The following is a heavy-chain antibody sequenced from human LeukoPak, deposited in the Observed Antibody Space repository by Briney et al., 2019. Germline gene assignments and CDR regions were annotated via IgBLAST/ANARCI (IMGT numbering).Heavy chain of an antibody. D-gene: IGHD3-9*01. CDR2: IYSGGSI. CDR1: GLIVSSNY. Sequence: PGGSLRLSCAASGLIVSSNYMSWVRQAPGKGLEWVSVIYSGGSIYYADSVKGRFTISRDNSKNTLYLQMNSLRAEDTAMYYCARLGTPAYYDILTGPNWFDPWGQGTLVTVSS. CDR3: ARLGTPAYYDILTGPNWFDP. V-gene: IGHV3-53*01. J-gene: IGHJ5*02.